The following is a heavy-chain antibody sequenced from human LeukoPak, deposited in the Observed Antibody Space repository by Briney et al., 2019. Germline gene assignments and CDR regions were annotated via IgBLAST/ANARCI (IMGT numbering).Heavy chain of an antibody. CDR1: GFTFSSYV. Sequence: PGGSLRLSCAASGFTFSSYVMSWVRQAPGKGLEWVSAISGSGGSTYYADSVKGRFTISRDNFKNTLYLQMNSLRAEDTAVYYCAKDLSYSSGWYGVYYFDYWGQGTLVTVSP. J-gene: IGHJ4*02. V-gene: IGHV3-23*01. CDR2: ISGSGGST. D-gene: IGHD6-19*01. CDR3: AKDLSYSSGWYGVYYFDY.